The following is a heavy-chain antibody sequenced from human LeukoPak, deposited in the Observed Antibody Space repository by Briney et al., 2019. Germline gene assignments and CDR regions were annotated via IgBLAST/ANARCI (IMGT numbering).Heavy chain of an antibody. V-gene: IGHV3-30-3*01. CDR2: ISYDGSSK. CDR3: ARACGGSCYLNDY. Sequence: GGSLRLSCAGSGFTFSGYTIHWVRQAPGKGLEWVAVISYDGSSKYYADSVKGRFTISRDNSKNTLYLQMNSLRAEDTAVYYCARACGGSCYLNDYWGQGTLVTVSS. CDR1: GFTFSGYT. D-gene: IGHD2-15*01. J-gene: IGHJ4*02.